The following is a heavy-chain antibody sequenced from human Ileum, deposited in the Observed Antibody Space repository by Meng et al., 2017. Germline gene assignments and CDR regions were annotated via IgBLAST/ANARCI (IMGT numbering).Heavy chain of an antibody. J-gene: IGHJ6*02. CDR2: ISQTGSTK. CDR1: GFTFSNNA. D-gene: IGHD2-21*01. Sequence: GESLKISCAASGFTFSNNAIHWVRQAPGKGLEWVAVISQTGSTKYYADSVKGRFTISRDNSKNTLYLQMNSLRTEDTAVYFCARDAVLFSSYYYYGMDVWGQGTTVTVSS. CDR3: ARDAVLFSSYYYYGMDV. V-gene: IGHV3-30*01.